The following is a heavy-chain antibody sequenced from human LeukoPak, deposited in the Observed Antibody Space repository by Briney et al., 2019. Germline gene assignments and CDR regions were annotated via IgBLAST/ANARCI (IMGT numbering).Heavy chain of an antibody. J-gene: IGHJ4*02. CDR2: ISSSSSYI. Sequence: PGGSLRLSCAASGFTFSSYSMNWIRQAPGKGLEWVSSISSSSSYIYYADSVKGRFTISRDNAKNSLYLQMNSLRAEDTAVYYCARDFYDFWSGYCIGVLSYWGQGTLVTVSS. CDR3: ARDFYDFWSGYCIGVLSY. D-gene: IGHD3-3*01. CDR1: GFTFSSYS. V-gene: IGHV3-21*01.